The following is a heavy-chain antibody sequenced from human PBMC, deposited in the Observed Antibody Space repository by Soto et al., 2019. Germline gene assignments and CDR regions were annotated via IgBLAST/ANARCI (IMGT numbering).Heavy chain of an antibody. CDR1: GFTFSSYA. D-gene: IGHD3-22*01. CDR3: AKDVYYRDYYDSKVEDY. Sequence: PGGSLRLSCAASGFTFSSYAMSWVRQAPGKGLEWVSAISGSGGSTYYADSVKGRFTISRDNSKNTLYLQMNSLRAEDTAVYYCAKDVYYRDYYDSKVEDYWGQGTLVTVSS. CDR2: ISGSGGST. J-gene: IGHJ4*02. V-gene: IGHV3-23*01.